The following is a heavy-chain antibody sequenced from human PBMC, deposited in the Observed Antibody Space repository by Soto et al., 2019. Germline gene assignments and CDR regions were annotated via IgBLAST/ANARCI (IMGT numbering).Heavy chain of an antibody. J-gene: IGHJ2*01. CDR3: ARGNHRWLQLWYFDL. D-gene: IGHD5-12*01. Sequence: QVQLVQSGAEVKKPGSSVTVSCKASGGTFSSYTISWVRQAPGQGLEWMGGIIPIFGTANYAQKFQGRVTITADESTSTAYMVLSSLRSEDTAVYCRARGNHRWLQLWYFDLWGRGTLVTVSS. CDR2: IIPIFGTA. CDR1: GGTFSSYT. V-gene: IGHV1-69*12.